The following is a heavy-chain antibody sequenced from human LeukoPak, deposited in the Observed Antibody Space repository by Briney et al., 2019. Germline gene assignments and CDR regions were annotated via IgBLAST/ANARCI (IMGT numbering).Heavy chain of an antibody. V-gene: IGHV3-30*02. CDR2: IRFDGSNK. Sequence: PGGSLRLSCASSGFIFSNYGMQWVRQAPGKGLEWVTFIRFDGSNKFYADSVKGRFTISRDNSKNTLYLQMNSLRAEDTAVYYCAKGLSDFWIGYYFDYWGQGTLVTVSS. CDR1: GFIFSNYG. CDR3: AKGLSDFWIGYYFDY. D-gene: IGHD3-3*01. J-gene: IGHJ4*02.